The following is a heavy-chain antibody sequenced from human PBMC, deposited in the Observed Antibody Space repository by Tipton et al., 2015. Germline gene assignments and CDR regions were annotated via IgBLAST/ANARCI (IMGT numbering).Heavy chain of an antibody. CDR2: IYYSGST. D-gene: IGHD3-16*01. J-gene: IGHJ4*02. CDR1: GGSFSDYY. CDR3: ARIRGRYVMDS. V-gene: IGHV4-59*12. Sequence: TLSLTCTVSGGSFSDYYWSWIRQSPGEGLEWIGYIYYSGSTNYNPSLRSRVAMSMDTSKNQFSLKLSSVTAADTAVYYCARIRGRYVMDSWGQGTLVTVSS.